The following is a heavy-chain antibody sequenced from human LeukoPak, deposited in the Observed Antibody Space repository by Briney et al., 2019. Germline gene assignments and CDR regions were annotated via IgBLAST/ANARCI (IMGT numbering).Heavy chain of an antibody. CDR2: IYYSGST. V-gene: IGHV4-39*07. CDR1: GGSLSSSSYY. CDR3: AGVSYDFWSGYYNWFDP. D-gene: IGHD3-3*01. Sequence: SETLSLTCTVSGGSLSSSSYYWGWIRQPPGKGLEWIGCIYYSGSTYYTPSLKSRVTISVDTSKNQFSLKLSSVTAADTAVYYCAGVSYDFWSGYYNWFDPWGQGTLVTVSS. J-gene: IGHJ5*02.